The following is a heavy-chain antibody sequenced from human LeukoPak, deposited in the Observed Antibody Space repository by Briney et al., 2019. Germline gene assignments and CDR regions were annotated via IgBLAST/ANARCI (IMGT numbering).Heavy chain of an antibody. CDR2: ISAYNGNT. V-gene: IGHV1-18*01. CDR1: GYTFTSYG. J-gene: IGHJ4*02. Sequence: ASVKVPCKASGYTFTSYGISWVRQAPGQGLEWMGWISAYNGNTNYAQKLQGRVTMTTDTSTSTAYMELRSLRSDDTAVYYCARDSMPKLDFWSGYHLDYWGQGTLVTVSS. D-gene: IGHD3-3*01. CDR3: ARDSMPKLDFWSGYHLDY.